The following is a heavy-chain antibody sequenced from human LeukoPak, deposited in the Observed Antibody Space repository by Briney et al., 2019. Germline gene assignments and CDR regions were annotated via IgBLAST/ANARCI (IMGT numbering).Heavy chain of an antibody. Sequence: GGSLRLSCAASGFTFSSYAMSWVRQAPGKGLEWVSAISGSGGSTYYADSVKGRFTISRDNSKNTLYLQMNSLRAEDTAVYYCAKSDFWSGYYSKKEAYFDYWGQGTLVTASS. D-gene: IGHD3-3*01. CDR2: ISGSGGST. V-gene: IGHV3-23*01. CDR3: AKSDFWSGYYSKKEAYFDY. J-gene: IGHJ4*02. CDR1: GFTFSSYA.